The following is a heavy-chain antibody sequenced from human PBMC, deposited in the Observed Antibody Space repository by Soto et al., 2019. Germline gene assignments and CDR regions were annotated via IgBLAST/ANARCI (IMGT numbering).Heavy chain of an antibody. V-gene: IGHV3-23*01. CDR3: VCYYDSSAYRFFRH. CDR1: GFTFNTYA. J-gene: IGHJ1*01. Sequence: GGSLRLSCAASGFTFNTYAMSWVRQAPGRRLEWVSAISGSGGNTYYADSVKGRFTISRDNSNNTVYVQMNSLRAEDTAIYYCVCYYDSSAYRFFRHWGQGTLVTVSS. CDR2: ISGSGGNT. D-gene: IGHD3-22*01.